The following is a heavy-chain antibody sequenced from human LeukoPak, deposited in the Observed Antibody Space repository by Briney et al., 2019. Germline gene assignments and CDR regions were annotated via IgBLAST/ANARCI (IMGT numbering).Heavy chain of an antibody. CDR3: AREGDYNGSGRGDS. Sequence: ASVTVSCKPSGYTFTGFYIYWVRQAPGQGLEWMGWINPNTGATNFAQKFQGRVTMTTDTSVNTAYMDLRRLRFDDTAVYYCAREGDYNGSGRGDSWGQGTLVTVSS. V-gene: IGHV1-2*02. D-gene: IGHD3-10*01. CDR2: INPNTGAT. J-gene: IGHJ4*02. CDR1: GYTFTGFY.